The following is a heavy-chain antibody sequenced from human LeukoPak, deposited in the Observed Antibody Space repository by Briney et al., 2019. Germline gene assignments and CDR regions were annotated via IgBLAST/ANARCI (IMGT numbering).Heavy chain of an antibody. CDR3: ARDKIGLGNMDY. V-gene: IGHV1-2*06. Sequence: ASVKVSCKASGYTFSDYYMHWVRQAPGQGLEWMGRINPNSGGTNYAQRFQGRVTMTRDTSISTAYMELSRLRSDDTAVYYCARDKIGLGNMDYWGQGTLVTVSS. CDR2: INPNSGGT. CDR1: GYTFSDYY. D-gene: IGHD7-27*01. J-gene: IGHJ4*02.